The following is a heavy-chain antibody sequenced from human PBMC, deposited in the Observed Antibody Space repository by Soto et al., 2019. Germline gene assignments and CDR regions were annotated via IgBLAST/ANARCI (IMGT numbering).Heavy chain of an antibody. V-gene: IGHV4-34*01. CDR1: GGSFSGYY. CDR3: ARAPAPWNYVRYYFDY. Sequence: PSETLSLTCAVYGGSFSGYYWSWIRQPPGKGLEWIGEINHSGSTNYNPSLKSRVTISVDTSKNQFSLKLSSVTAADTAVCYCARAPAPWNYVRYYFDYWGQGTLVTVSS. D-gene: IGHD1-7*01. CDR2: INHSGST. J-gene: IGHJ4*02.